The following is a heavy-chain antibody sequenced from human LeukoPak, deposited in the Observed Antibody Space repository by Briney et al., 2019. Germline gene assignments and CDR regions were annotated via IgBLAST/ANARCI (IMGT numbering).Heavy chain of an antibody. J-gene: IGHJ6*03. CDR1: GYTFTGYY. Sequence: EASVKVSCKASGYTFTGYYIHWVRQAPGQGLEWMGWINPNSGATKYAQKFQGRVTVTRDTSIRTAYMELSSLRSDDTAIYYCARDKVGAAGLQADDYYFYYMDVWGKGTTVTVSS. D-gene: IGHD6-13*01. V-gene: IGHV1-2*02. CDR3: ARDKVGAAGLQADDYYFYYMDV. CDR2: INPNSGAT.